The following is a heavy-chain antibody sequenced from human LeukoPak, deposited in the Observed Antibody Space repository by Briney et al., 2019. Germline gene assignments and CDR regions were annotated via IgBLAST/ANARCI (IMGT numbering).Heavy chain of an antibody. J-gene: IGHJ5*02. Sequence: ASLKVSCTASGYTFSSNAIHWVRQAPGQRLEWMGWINAGNGDTKYSQKFQGRVTITRDTSASTAYMELSSLRSEDTAVYYCARDTGLGRYYDSSGYYSAGRWFDPWGQGTLVTVSS. CDR1: GYTFSSNA. D-gene: IGHD3-22*01. V-gene: IGHV1-3*01. CDR3: ARDTGLGRYYDSSGYYSAGRWFDP. CDR2: INAGNGDT.